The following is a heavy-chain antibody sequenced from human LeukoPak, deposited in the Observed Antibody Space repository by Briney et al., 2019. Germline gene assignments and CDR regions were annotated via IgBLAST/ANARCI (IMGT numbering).Heavy chain of an antibody. CDR2: VKGDGRTT. CDR3: ATGHGYGYDY. CDR1: GLTFSDFW. D-gene: IGHD5-18*01. Sequence: GGSLRLSCAASGLTFSDFWMHWVRQPPGKGLVWVALVKGDGRTTIYADSVKGRFTISRDNAKNTLYLQMNSLRADDSGVYYCATGHGYGYDYWGQGVLVTVSS. J-gene: IGHJ4*02. V-gene: IGHV3-74*01.